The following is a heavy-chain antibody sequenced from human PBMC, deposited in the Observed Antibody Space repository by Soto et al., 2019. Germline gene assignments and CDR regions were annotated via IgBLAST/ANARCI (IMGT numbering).Heavy chain of an antibody. D-gene: IGHD1-7*01. CDR1: GYTFTSYA. CDR2: SNAGNGNT. Sequence: SVKVSCKASGYTFTSYAMHWVRQAPGQRLEWMGWSNAGNGNTKYSQEFQGRVTITRDTSASTAYMELSSLRSEDMAVYYCARGGTTDYYGMDVWGQGTTVTVSS. CDR3: ARGGTTDYYGMDV. V-gene: IGHV1-3*02. J-gene: IGHJ6*02.